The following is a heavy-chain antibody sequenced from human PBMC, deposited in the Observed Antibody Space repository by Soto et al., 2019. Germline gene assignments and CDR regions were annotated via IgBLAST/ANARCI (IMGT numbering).Heavy chain of an antibody. CDR3: TGASSGRSRYDY. Sequence: EVQLVESGGGLIQPGGSLRLSCAASGFTVSSTYMSWVRQAPGRGLEWVSIIYSTGSTYYADSVKGRFTISRDNSKNTLYLQMNSLRAEDTALYYCTGASSGRSRYDYWGQGTLVTVSS. D-gene: IGHD1-26*01. CDR1: GFTVSSTY. V-gene: IGHV3-53*01. CDR2: IYSTGST. J-gene: IGHJ4*02.